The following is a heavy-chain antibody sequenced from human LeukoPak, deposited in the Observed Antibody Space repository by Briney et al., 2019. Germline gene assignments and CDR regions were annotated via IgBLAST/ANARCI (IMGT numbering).Heavy chain of an antibody. D-gene: IGHD3-10*01. Sequence: GGSLRLSCAASGFTFSIYGMHWVRQAPGKGLEWVAFVRSDGSSHYYGDSVRGRFTISRDNSKNTLYLQMNSLRPEDTAVYYCAKGGAVSSKSITMIRGTRRYYYYMDVWGKGTTVTISS. J-gene: IGHJ6*03. V-gene: IGHV3-30*02. CDR2: VRSDGSSH. CDR3: AKGGAVSSKSITMIRGTRRYYYYMDV. CDR1: GFTFSIYG.